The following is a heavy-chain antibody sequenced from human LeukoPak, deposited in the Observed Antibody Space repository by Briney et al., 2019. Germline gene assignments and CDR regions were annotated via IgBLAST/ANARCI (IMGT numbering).Heavy chain of an antibody. D-gene: IGHD3-10*01. V-gene: IGHV3-74*01. J-gene: IGHJ3*02. CDR1: GFTFRNHG. Sequence: PGGSLRLSCVMSGFTFRNHGMHWVRQAPGKGLVWVSRINSDGSSTSYADSVKGRFTISRDNAKNTLYLQMNSLRAEDTAVYYCASLGSYSPLDAFDIWGQGTMVTVSS. CDR3: ASLGSYSPLDAFDI. CDR2: INSDGSST.